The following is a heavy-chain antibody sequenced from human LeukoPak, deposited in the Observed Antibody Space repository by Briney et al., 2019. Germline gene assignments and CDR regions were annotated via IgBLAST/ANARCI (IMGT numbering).Heavy chain of an antibody. Sequence: GGSLRLSCAASGFTFSSYWMSWVRQAPGKGLEWVANIKQDGSEKYYVDSVKGRFTISRDNAKNSLYLQMNSPRAEDTAVYYCARTAAAGTLYFDYWGQGTLVTVSS. D-gene: IGHD6-13*01. CDR2: IKQDGSEK. CDR1: GFTFSSYW. CDR3: ARTAAAGTLYFDY. V-gene: IGHV3-7*01. J-gene: IGHJ4*02.